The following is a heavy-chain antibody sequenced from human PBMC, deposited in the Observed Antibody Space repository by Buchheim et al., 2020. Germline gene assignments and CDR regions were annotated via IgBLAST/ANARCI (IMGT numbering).Heavy chain of an antibody. V-gene: IGHV4-34*01. CDR1: GGSFSGYY. Sequence: QVQLQQWGAGLLKPSETLSLTCAVYGGSFSGYYWSWIRQPPGKGLEWIGEINYSGSTNYNPSLKSRVTISVDTSKNQFSLKLSSVTAADTAVYYCARTVGYCSSTSCDRRGLVWFDPWGQGTL. CDR3: ARTVGYCSSTSCDRRGLVWFDP. D-gene: IGHD2-2*01. J-gene: IGHJ5*02. CDR2: INYSGST.